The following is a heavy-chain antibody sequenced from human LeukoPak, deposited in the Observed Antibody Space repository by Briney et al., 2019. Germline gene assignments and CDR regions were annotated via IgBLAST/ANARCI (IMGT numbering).Heavy chain of an antibody. CDR2: IYYSGST. CDR3: ARLDVRYYFDY. V-gene: IGHV4-59*01. CDR1: GGSISSYY. Sequence: SETLSLTCTVSGGSISSYYWSWIRQPPGKGLDWIGYIYYSGSTNYNPSLKSRVTISVDTSKNQFSLKLSSVTAADTAVYYCARLDVRYYFDYWGQGTLVTVSS. J-gene: IGHJ4*02. D-gene: IGHD3-10*02.